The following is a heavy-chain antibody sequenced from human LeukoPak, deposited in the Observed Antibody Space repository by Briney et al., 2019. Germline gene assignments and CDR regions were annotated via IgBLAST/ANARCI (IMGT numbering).Heavy chain of an antibody. J-gene: IGHJ4*02. V-gene: IGHV3-43*01. CDR2: ISWDGGSK. CDR3: AKEDSGSYFFDF. CDR1: GFTFSNYA. D-gene: IGHD1-26*01. Sequence: GGSLRLSCAASGFTFSNYAMNWVRQAPGKGLEWVSLISWDGGSKYYADSVKGRFTISRDNSKNSLFLQMSSLTTDDTALYYCAKEDSGSYFFDFWGQGTLVTVSS.